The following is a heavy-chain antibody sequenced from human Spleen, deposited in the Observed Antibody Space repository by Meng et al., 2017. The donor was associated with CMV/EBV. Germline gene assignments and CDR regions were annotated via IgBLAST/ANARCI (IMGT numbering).Heavy chain of an antibody. V-gene: IGHV3-23*01. Sequence: GGSLRLSCAASGFTFSNFAMRWVRQAPGKGLEWVSAISGSGGSTYYADSVKGRFTISRDNSKNTLYLQMNSLRAEDTAVYYCAKNGYGVKRDYFDYWGQGTLVTVSS. D-gene: IGHD4-17*01. CDR1: GFTFSNFA. J-gene: IGHJ4*02. CDR2: ISGSGGST. CDR3: AKNGYGVKRDYFDY.